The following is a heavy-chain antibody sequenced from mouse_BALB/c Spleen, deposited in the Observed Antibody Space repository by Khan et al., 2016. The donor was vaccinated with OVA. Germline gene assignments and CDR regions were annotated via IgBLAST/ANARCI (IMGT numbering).Heavy chain of an antibody. Sequence: QVQLKESGPGLVAPSQSLSITCTISGFSLTNYGVHWVRQPPGKGLEWLVVIWSDGSTPYNSALKSRLTISKDNSKSQVFLNMNSLQTDDTAMYFCARQPYYHYNIMDYWGQGTSVTVSS. CDR3: ARQPYYHYNIMDY. D-gene: IGHD2-10*01. J-gene: IGHJ4*01. V-gene: IGHV2-6-1*01. CDR2: IWSDGST. CDR1: GFSLTNYG.